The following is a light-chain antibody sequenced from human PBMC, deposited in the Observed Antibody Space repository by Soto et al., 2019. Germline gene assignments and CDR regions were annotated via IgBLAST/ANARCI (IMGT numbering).Light chain of an antibody. CDR2: GAY. CDR3: KEHGDPPVT. V-gene: IGKV3-20*01. J-gene: IGKJ5*01. CDR1: QTVSRNN. Sequence: EIGLTLNRWELCRSGEESTTLSSTANQTVSRNNLVWYQQRPGQPPRLLIYGAYSRATGIPDRFSGSGSGTDFSLTSSILNPEDLAFYYCKEHGDPPVTFGQGTRLEIK.